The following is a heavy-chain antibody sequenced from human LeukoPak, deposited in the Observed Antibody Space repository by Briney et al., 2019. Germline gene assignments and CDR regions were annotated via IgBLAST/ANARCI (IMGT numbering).Heavy chain of an antibody. CDR1: GFTFYSYG. V-gene: IGHV3-30*18. CDR3: AKDNRGYFDF. J-gene: IGHJ4*02. D-gene: IGHD3-16*01. CDR2: ISYNGRNN. Sequence: PGGPLRLSCAASGFTFYSYGMNWVRQAPGKGLEWVALISYNGRNNYYADSVKGRFTISRDNSKNTLYLQVSSLRTEDTAVYFCAKDNRGYFDFWGQGTLVTVSS.